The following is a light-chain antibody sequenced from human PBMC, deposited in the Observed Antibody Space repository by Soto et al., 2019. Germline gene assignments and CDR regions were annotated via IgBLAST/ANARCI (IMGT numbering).Light chain of an antibody. V-gene: IGKV3-20*01. CDR1: QSVSRSD. Sequence: EIVLTQSPGTLSLSPGERATLSCRASQSVSRSDLAWYQQKPGQAPRLLIYGASSRATDIPDRFSGSGSGTHFTLTISRLEPEDFAVYYCQQYGSSSYSLGQGTKLEIK. J-gene: IGKJ2*01. CDR2: GAS. CDR3: QQYGSSSYS.